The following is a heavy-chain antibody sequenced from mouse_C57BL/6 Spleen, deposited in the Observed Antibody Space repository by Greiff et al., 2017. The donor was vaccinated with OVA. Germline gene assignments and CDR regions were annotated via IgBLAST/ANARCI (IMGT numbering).Heavy chain of an antibody. CDR2: IDPENGDT. CDR1: GFNIKDDY. D-gene: IGHD2-2*01. Sequence: EVQRVESGAELVRPGASVKLSCTASGFNIKDDYMHWVKQRPEQGLEWIGWIDPENGDTEYASKFQGKATITADTSSNTAYLQLSSLTSEDTAVYYCTTGGLRGFAYWGQGTLVTVSA. J-gene: IGHJ3*01. CDR3: TTGGLRGFAY. V-gene: IGHV14-4*01.